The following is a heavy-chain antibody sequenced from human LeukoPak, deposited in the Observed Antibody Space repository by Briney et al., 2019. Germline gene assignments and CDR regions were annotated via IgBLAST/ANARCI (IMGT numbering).Heavy chain of an antibody. Sequence: SETMSLTCTVSGGSISSSSYYWGWIRPPPGTGLVWIGSSYYSGSTYYNPSLKSRVTISVDTSKNQFSLKLTSVTAADTAVYYCARVGFWSGSNYFDFWGQGTLVTVST. V-gene: IGHV4-39*01. CDR1: GGSISSSSYY. J-gene: IGHJ4*02. CDR3: ARVGFWSGSNYFDF. CDR2: SYYSGST. D-gene: IGHD3-3*01.